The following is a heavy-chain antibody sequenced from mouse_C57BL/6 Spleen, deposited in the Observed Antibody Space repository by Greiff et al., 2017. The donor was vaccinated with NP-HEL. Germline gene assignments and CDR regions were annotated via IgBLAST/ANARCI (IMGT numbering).Heavy chain of an antibody. CDR1: GFTFSSYG. V-gene: IGHV5-6*01. CDR3: ARHRDYGISPWFAY. J-gene: IGHJ3*01. D-gene: IGHD1-1*01. Sequence: EVQGVESGGDLVKPGGSLKLSCAASGFTFSSYGMSWVRQTPDKRLEWVATISSGGSYTYYPDSVKGRFTISRDNAKNTLYLQMSSLKSEDTAMYFCARHRDYGISPWFAYCGQETLVTVSA. CDR2: ISSGGSYT.